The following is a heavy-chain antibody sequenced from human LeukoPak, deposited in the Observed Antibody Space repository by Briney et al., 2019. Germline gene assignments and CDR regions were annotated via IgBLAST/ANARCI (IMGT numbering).Heavy chain of an antibody. J-gene: IGHJ4*02. CDR2: INSGGHGI. CDR3: ARDAEGDREFDY. CDR1: GFTLSSYG. D-gene: IGHD1-26*01. V-gene: IGHV3-48*03. Sequence: GGSLRLSCTASGFTLSSYGMTRVRQAPGKGLEWVSHINSGGHGISYADSVRGRFTISRDNAESSVSLQMNSLTAEDTAVYYCARDAEGDREFDYWGQGTLVTVSS.